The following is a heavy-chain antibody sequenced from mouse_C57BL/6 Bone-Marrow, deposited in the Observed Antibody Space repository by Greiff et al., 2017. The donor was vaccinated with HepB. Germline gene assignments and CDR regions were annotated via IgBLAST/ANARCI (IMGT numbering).Heavy chain of an antibody. CDR3: AGRGTARSSFAY. CDR2: ISGGGGNT. D-gene: IGHD3-2*01. Sequence: EVQGVESGGGLVKPGGSLKLSCAASGFTFSSYTMSWVRQTPEKRLEWVATISGGGGNTYYPDSMKGRFTISRDNAKNTLYLQMSSLRSEDTALYYCAGRGTARSSFAYWGQGTLVTVSA. V-gene: IGHV5-9*01. CDR1: GFTFSSYT. J-gene: IGHJ3*01.